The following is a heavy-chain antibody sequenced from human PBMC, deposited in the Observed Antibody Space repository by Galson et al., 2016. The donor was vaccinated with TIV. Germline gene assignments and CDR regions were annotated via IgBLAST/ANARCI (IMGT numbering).Heavy chain of an antibody. CDR1: GGSITSGNYY. J-gene: IGHJ4*02. V-gene: IGHV4-31*03. Sequence: TLSLTCTVSGGSITSGNYYWSWIRQSPEKGLEWIGYIYYTGSTFYYNPSLQSRVKISLDKSRNQFSLKLTSVTAADTAVYYCARDWWVAYTDLPYFEFWGQGILVTVSS. D-gene: IGHD2-15*01. CDR2: IYYTGSTF. CDR3: ARDWWVAYTDLPYFEF.